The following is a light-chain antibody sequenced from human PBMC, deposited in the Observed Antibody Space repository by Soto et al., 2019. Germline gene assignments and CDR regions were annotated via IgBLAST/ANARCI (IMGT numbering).Light chain of an antibody. CDR2: RNN. CDR3: VAWDASLSGWV. V-gene: IGLV1-40*01. CDR1: SSNIGAGYP. Sequence: QSVLTQPPSVSGAPGQRVTISCTGSSSNIGAGYPVHWYQQLPGTAPKLLIYRNNHRPSGVPDRFSGSKSGTSASLAISGLRSEDEADYYCVAWDASLSGWVFGGGTKLTVL. J-gene: IGLJ3*02.